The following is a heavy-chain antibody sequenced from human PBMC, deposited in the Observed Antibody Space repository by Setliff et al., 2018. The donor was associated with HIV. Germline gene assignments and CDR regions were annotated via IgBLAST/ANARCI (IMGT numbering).Heavy chain of an antibody. Sequence: GGSLRLSCAASGFTFSSYAIHWVRQAPGKGLEWVSYISSIGSTIYSADSVKGRFTISRDDSRNTLYLQMNSLRAEDTAVYYCASPLDYWGQGTLVTVSS. V-gene: IGHV3-48*01. CDR3: ASPLDY. J-gene: IGHJ4*02. CDR1: GFTFSSYA. CDR2: ISSIGSTI.